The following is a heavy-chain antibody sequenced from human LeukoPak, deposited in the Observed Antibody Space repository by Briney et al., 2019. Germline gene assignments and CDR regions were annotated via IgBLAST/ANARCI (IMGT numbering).Heavy chain of an antibody. D-gene: IGHD4-17*01. V-gene: IGHV4-59*01. J-gene: IGHJ6*03. CDR3: ARSYGDYVSYYYMDV. Sequence: SETLSLTCTVSGGSISSYYWSWIRQPPGKGLEWIGYINYSGSTNYNPSLKSRVTISIDTSKNQFSLKLRSVTAADTAVYYCARSYGDYVSYYYMDVWGQGTTVTVSS. CDR2: INYSGST. CDR1: GGSISSYY.